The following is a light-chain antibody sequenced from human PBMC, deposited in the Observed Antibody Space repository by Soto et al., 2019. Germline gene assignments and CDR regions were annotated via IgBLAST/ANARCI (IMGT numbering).Light chain of an antibody. V-gene: IGKV1-33*01. CDR2: DAS. CDR1: QDIKDF. CDR3: QQYDGLPPYT. Sequence: DIQMTQSPSSLSASVGDRVTITCQASQDIKDFLNWYQQKPGKAPKLLIYDASNLEPGVPSRFSGRGPGTDFTFTIASLQPEDIATYYCQQYDGLPPYTFGQGTKLEIK. J-gene: IGKJ2*01.